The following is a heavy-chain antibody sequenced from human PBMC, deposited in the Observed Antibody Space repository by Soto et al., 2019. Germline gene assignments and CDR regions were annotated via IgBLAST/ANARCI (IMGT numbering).Heavy chain of an antibody. CDR2: ISGSGGST. J-gene: IGHJ4*02. V-gene: IGHV3-23*01. CDR3: ARRGSGSYYDY. D-gene: IGHD1-26*01. CDR1: IHLSSYA. Sequence: EVQLLESGGGLVQPGGVPETLLCSLWIHLSSYAMRWVRQAPGKGLEWVSAISGSGGSTYYADSVKGRFTISRDNSKNTLYLQMNSLRAEDTAVYYCARRGSGSYYDYWGQGTRVTVSS.